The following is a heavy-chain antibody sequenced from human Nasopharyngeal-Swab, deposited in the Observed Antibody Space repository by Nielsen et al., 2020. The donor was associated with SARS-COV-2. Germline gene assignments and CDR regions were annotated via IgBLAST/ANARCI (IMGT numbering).Heavy chain of an antibody. CDR3: ASGGEDDLWSGPKLDYYGMDV. Sequence: SVQVSCKASGYTFTSYGISWVRQAPGQGLEWRGRIIPILGIANYAQKLLGRVTTTADKSTSTAYMGLSSLSSADTAVYYCASGGEDDLWSGPKLDYYGMDVWGQGTTVTVSS. CDR1: GYTFTSYG. V-gene: IGHV1-69*04. D-gene: IGHD3-3*01. CDR2: IIPILGIA. J-gene: IGHJ6*02.